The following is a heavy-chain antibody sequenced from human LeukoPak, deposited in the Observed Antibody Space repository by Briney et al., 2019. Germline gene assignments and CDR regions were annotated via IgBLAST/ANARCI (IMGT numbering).Heavy chain of an antibody. D-gene: IGHD1-26*01. Sequence: TVKVSCKASGFTFTSSAMQWVRQARGQRLEWIGWIVVGSGNTNYAQKFQERVTITRDMSTSTAYMELSSLRSEDTAVYYCAADTRIVGGIDSLYYYYGMDVWGQGTTVTVSS. V-gene: IGHV1-58*02. CDR1: GFTFTSSA. J-gene: IGHJ6*02. CDR3: AADTRIVGGIDSLYYYYGMDV. CDR2: IVVGSGNT.